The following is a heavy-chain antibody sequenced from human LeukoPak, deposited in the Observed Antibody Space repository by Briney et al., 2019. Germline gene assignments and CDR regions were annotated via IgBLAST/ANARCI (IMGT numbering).Heavy chain of an antibody. CDR1: GGSISSYY. CDR3: ARRGVRYYDFWSGRRDYYYGMDV. D-gene: IGHD3-3*01. J-gene: IGHJ6*02. V-gene: IGHV4-34*01. CDR2: INHSGST. Sequence: SETLSLTCTVSGGSISSYYWSWIRQPPGKGLEWIGEINHSGSTNYNPSLKSRVTISVDTSKNQFSLKLSSVTAADTAVYYCARRGVRYYDFWSGRRDYYYGMDVWGQGTTVTVSS.